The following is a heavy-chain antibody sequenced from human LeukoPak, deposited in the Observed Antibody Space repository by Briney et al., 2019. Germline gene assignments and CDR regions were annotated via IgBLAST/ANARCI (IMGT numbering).Heavy chain of an antibody. CDR1: GFTVSSNY. CDR3: ARAAYYYDSSSYPYYFDY. J-gene: IGHJ4*02. D-gene: IGHD3-22*01. Sequence: GGSLRLSCAASGFTVSSNYMSWVRQAPGKGLEWVSVIYSGGSTYYADSVKGRFTISRDNSKNTLYLQMNSLRAEDTAVYYCARAAYYYDSSSYPYYFDYWGQGTLVTVSS. V-gene: IGHV3-53*01. CDR2: IYSGGST.